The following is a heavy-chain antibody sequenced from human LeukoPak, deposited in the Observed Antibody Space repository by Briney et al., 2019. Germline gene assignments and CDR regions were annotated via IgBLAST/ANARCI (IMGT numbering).Heavy chain of an antibody. CDR1: GFTFISYA. CDR3: ARDRVDY. V-gene: IGHV3-30*04. D-gene: IGHD5/OR15-5a*01. Sequence: GGSLRLSCAASGFTFISYAMHWVRQAPGKGLEWVAVISYDGSNKYYADSVKGRFTISRDNSKNTLYLQMNSLRAEDTAVYYCARDRVDYWGQGTLVTVSS. CDR2: ISYDGSNK. J-gene: IGHJ4*02.